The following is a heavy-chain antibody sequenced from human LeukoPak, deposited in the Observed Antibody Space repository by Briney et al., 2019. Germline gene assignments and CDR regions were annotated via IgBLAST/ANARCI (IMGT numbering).Heavy chain of an antibody. Sequence: QPGRSLRLSYAASGFTFSSYAMHWVRQAPGKGLEWVAVISYDGSNKYYADSVKGRFTISRDNSKNTLYLQMNSLRAEDTAVYYCARTDTAMVFGKKDYFDYWGQGTLVTVSS. V-gene: IGHV3-30-3*01. D-gene: IGHD5-18*01. J-gene: IGHJ4*02. CDR1: GFTFSSYA. CDR2: ISYDGSNK. CDR3: ARTDTAMVFGKKDYFDY.